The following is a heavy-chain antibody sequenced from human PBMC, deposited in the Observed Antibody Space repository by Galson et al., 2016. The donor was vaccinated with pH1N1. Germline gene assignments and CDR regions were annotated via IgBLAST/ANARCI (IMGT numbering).Heavy chain of an antibody. Sequence: PALVKPTQTLTLTCTSSGFSLSTSGMCVSWIRQPPGKALEWLALIDWNDDKYYSTSLKTRLTISKDTSKNQVVLTITNMDPVDTATYYCARMSARPYENWFDPWGQGTLVTVSS. J-gene: IGHJ5*02. D-gene: IGHD6-6*01. CDR2: IDWNDDK. CDR1: GFSLSTSGMC. V-gene: IGHV2-70*01. CDR3: ARMSARPYENWFDP.